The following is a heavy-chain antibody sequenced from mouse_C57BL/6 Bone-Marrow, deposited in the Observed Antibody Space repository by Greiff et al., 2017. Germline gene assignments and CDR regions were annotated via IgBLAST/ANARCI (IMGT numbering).Heavy chain of an antibody. J-gene: IGHJ4*01. CDR2: IDPENGDT. V-gene: IGHV14-4*01. D-gene: IGHD1-1*01. Sequence: EVQLQQSGAELVRPGASVKLSCTASGFNIKDDYMHWVKQRPEQGLEWIGWIDPENGDTEYASKFQGKATITADTSSNTAYLQLSSLTSEDTAVYYCARGSVYGSSLDAMDYWGQGTSVTVSS. CDR3: ARGSVYGSSLDAMDY. CDR1: GFNIKDDY.